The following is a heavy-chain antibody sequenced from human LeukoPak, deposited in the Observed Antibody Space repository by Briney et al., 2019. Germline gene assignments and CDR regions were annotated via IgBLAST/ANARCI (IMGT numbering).Heavy chain of an antibody. D-gene: IGHD3-10*01. CDR2: ISWNSGSI. CDR1: GFTFDDYA. J-gene: IGHJ4*02. CDR3: AKGWARGVIIWYFDY. V-gene: IGHV3-9*01. Sequence: GRSLRLSCAASGFTFDDYAMHWVRQAPGKGLEWVSGISWNSGSIGYADSVKGRFTISRDNAKNSLYLQMNSLRAEDTALYYCAKGWARGVIIWYFDYWGQGTLVTVSS.